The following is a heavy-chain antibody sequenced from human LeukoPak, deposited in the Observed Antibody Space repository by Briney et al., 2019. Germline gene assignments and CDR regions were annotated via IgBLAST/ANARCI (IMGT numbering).Heavy chain of an antibody. CDR2: IYYSGST. CDR3: ARSYYDILTGYAPPRPDDAFDI. V-gene: IGHV4-59*01. Sequence: PSETLSLTRTVSGGYISSYYWSWIRQPPGKGLEWIGYIYYSGSTHYNPSLKSRVTISVDTSKNQFSLKLSSVTAADAAVYYCARSYYDILTGYAPPRPDDAFDIWGQGTMVTVSS. CDR1: GGYISSYY. D-gene: IGHD3-9*01. J-gene: IGHJ3*02.